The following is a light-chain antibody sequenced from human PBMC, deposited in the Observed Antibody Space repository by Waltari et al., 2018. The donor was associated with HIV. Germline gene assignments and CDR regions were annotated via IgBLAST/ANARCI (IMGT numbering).Light chain of an antibody. CDR3: SSYTSGSTI. J-gene: IGLJ2*01. V-gene: IGLV2-14*01. CDR2: EVN. Sequence: QSALTQPASVSGSPGQSITTSCSGASSDIADYNYVSWYQQHRGKAPKLMIFEVNKRPSGVSNRFSASKSGYTASLTISGLQAEDEADYYCSSYTSGSTIFGGGTKLTVL. CDR1: SSDIADYNY.